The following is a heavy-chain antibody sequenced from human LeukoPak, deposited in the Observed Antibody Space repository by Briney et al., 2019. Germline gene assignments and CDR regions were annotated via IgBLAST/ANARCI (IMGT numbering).Heavy chain of an antibody. CDR1: GDSISGPY. CDR2: THYTGEN. CDR3: GRNLGSGSDH. J-gene: IGHJ4*02. V-gene: IGHV4-59*11. Sequence: SETLSLTCSVSGDSISGPYWNWIRQSPGRGLEWIGYTHYTGENNYNPSLKSRLTMSVDTSNNQVYLRLSSVTAADTAVYYCGRNLGSGSDHWGQGALVTVSS. D-gene: IGHD3-10*01.